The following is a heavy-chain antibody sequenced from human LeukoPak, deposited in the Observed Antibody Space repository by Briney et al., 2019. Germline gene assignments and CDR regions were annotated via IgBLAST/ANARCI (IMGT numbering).Heavy chain of an antibody. CDR1: GGTFSSYA. CDR2: IIPIFGTA. Sequence: WASVKVSCKASGGTFSSYAISWVRQAPGQGLEWMGGIIPIFGTANYAQKFQGRVTITADESTSTAYMELSSLRSEDTAVYYCARDKGAAAGRYTHPDNWFDPWGQGTLVTVSS. V-gene: IGHV1-69*01. J-gene: IGHJ5*02. CDR3: ARDKGAAAGRYTHPDNWFDP. D-gene: IGHD6-13*01.